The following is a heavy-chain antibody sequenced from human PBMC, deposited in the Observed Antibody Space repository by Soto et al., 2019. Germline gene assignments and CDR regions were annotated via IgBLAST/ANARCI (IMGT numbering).Heavy chain of an antibody. D-gene: IGHD3-10*01. V-gene: IGHV3-30-3*01. CDR1: GFTFSSYA. CDR3: AREVLVRGIKYHAMDV. J-gene: IGHJ6*02. CDR2: ISYDGSDK. Sequence: GGSLRLSCAASGFTFSSYAMHWVRQAPGKGLEWVALISYDGSDKDYADSVKGRFTISRDNSRNTLFLQMNSLRAEDTAVYYYAREVLVRGIKYHAMDVWGQGTTVTVSS.